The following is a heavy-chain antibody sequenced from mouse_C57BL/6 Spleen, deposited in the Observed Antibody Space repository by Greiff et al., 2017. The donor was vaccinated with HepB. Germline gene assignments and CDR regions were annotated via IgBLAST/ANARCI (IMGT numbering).Heavy chain of an antibody. CDR3: AREGIYYYGSSYNYYAMDY. CDR1: GFTFSSYG. J-gene: IGHJ4*01. Sequence: VQLKESGGDLVKPGGSLKLSCAASGFTFSSYGMSWVRQTPDKRLEWVATISSGGSYTYYPDSVKGRFTISRDNAKNTLYLQMSSQKSEDTAMYYCAREGIYYYGSSYNYYAMDYWGQGTSVTVSS. D-gene: IGHD1-1*01. V-gene: IGHV5-6*01. CDR2: ISSGGSYT.